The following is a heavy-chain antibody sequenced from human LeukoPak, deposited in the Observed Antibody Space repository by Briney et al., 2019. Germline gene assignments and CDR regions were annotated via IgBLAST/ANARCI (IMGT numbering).Heavy chain of an antibody. Sequence: ASVTVSCKASGGTFSSYAISWVRQAPGQGLEWMGGIIPIFGTANYAQKLQGRVTMTTDTSTSTAYMELRSLRSDDTAVYYCARDLTMIVVNDAFDIWGQGTMVTVSS. J-gene: IGHJ3*02. CDR2: IIPIFGTA. D-gene: IGHD3-22*01. CDR1: GGTFSSYA. V-gene: IGHV1-69*05. CDR3: ARDLTMIVVNDAFDI.